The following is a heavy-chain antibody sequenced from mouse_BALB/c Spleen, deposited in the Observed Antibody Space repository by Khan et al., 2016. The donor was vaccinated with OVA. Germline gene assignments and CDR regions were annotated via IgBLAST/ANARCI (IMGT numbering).Heavy chain of an antibody. CDR3: ARGGGTAPFAY. CDR1: GFTFSDYG. V-gene: IGHV5-15*02. J-gene: IGHJ3*01. Sequence: EVELVESGGGLVQPGGSRKLSCAASGFTFSDYGMAWVRQAPGKGPEWVAFISDLAYTIYYGDAVTGRFTISRENAKNTLYLEMSSLRSEDTARYYCARGGGTAPFAYWGLGTLVTVSA. D-gene: IGHD1-2*01. CDR2: ISDLAYTI.